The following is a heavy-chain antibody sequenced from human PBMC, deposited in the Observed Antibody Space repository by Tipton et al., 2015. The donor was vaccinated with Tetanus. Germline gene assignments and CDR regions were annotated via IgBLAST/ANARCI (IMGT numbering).Heavy chain of an antibody. CDR2: IYDSGST. V-gene: IGHV4-61*01. D-gene: IGHD1-26*01. CDR3: ARGDGYHYYYHMDV. Sequence: TLSLTCTVSGGSVSSGNYFWTWIRQSPGTGLEWIGNIYDSGSTIYNPSLKSRVTISKDTSKNQFSLKLSSVTAADTAVYYCARGDGYHYYYHMDVWGRGTTVTVSS. J-gene: IGHJ6*04. CDR1: GGSVSSGNYF.